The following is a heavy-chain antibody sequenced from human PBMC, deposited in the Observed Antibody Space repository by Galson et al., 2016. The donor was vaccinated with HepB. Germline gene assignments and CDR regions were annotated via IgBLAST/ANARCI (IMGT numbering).Heavy chain of an antibody. CDR3: ARDIGDCSSGTCYSDYRDY. CDR1: GFTFSRYD. CDR2: IGTAGDT. D-gene: IGHD2-15*01. J-gene: IGHJ4*02. V-gene: IGHV3-13*01. Sequence: SLRLSCAASGFTFSRYDMHWVGHVTGKGLEWVSAIGTAGDTYYPGSVQGRFTLSRDNSKNTLFLQMSSLRAEDSAVYYCARDIGDCSSGTCYSDYRDYWGQGTLVAVSS.